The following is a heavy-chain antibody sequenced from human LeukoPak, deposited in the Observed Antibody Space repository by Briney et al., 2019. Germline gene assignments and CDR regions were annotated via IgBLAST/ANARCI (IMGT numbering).Heavy chain of an antibody. CDR3: ARSSYSSSSSV. Sequence: GGSLRLSCAVSGFTFSGFWMSWSRQAPGKGLEWVASINSDGSEGYYADVVKGRFTISRDNAKNSLYLQINGLRAEDTAVYYCARSSYSSSSSVWGQGTMVTVSS. CDR2: INSDGSEG. D-gene: IGHD6-6*01. CDR1: GFTFSGFW. V-gene: IGHV3-7*03. J-gene: IGHJ3*01.